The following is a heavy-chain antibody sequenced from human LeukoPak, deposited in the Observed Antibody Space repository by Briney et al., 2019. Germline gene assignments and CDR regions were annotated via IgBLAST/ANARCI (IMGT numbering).Heavy chain of an antibody. V-gene: IGHV4-30-4*07. Sequence: SETLSLTCAVSGGSITSGGYSWSWIRQTPGKGLEWIAYIHDSGSTYYNPSLKSRVTISVDTSKNQFSLKLSSVTAADTAVYYCARVYDSSGYGDYWGQGTLVTVSS. CDR1: GGSITSGGYS. CDR3: ARVYDSSGYGDY. CDR2: IHDSGST. J-gene: IGHJ4*02. D-gene: IGHD3-22*01.